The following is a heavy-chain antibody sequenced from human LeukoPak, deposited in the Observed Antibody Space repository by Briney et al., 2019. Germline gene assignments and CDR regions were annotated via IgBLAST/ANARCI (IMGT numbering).Heavy chain of an antibody. J-gene: IGHJ6*02. CDR3: ARDRVDSSGYYYYYGIDV. CDR1: GGSISSYY. D-gene: IGHD3-22*01. Sequence: SETLSLTCTVSGGSISSYYWSWIRQPAGKGLEWIGRIYTSGSTNYNPSLKSRVTMSVDTSENQFSLKLSSVTAADTAVYYCARDRVDSSGYYYYYGIDVWGQGTAVTVSS. CDR2: IYTSGST. V-gene: IGHV4-4*07.